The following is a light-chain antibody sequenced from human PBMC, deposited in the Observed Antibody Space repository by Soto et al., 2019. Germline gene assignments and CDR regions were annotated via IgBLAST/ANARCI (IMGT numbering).Light chain of an antibody. Sequence: DIQMTQSPSSLSASVGDRVTLTCRASQSISTYLNWYHQKPGKAPELLIYAASTLQSGVPSRFSGSGSGTDFTLTISSLQPEDFSTYYCQQSYSTPRTFGQGTKVDIK. J-gene: IGKJ1*01. CDR2: AAS. CDR1: QSISTY. V-gene: IGKV1-39*01. CDR3: QQSYSTPRT.